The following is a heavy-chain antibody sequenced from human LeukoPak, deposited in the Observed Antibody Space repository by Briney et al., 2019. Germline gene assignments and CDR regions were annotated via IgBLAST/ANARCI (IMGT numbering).Heavy chain of an antibody. CDR1: GGSFSGYY. CDR2: INHSGST. Sequence: SETLSLTCAVYGGSFSGYYWSWIRQPPGKGLEWIGEINHSGSTNYNPSLKSRVTISVDKSENQFSLNLSSVTAADTAVYYCVANGWYALDIWGQGTMVTVSS. J-gene: IGHJ3*02. CDR3: VANGWYALDI. D-gene: IGHD6-19*01. V-gene: IGHV4-34*01.